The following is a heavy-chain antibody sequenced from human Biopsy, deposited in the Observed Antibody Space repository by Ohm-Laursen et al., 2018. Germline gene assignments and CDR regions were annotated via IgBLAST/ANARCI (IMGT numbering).Heavy chain of an antibody. CDR3: ARGSDEYGGLYFPH. Sequence: TLSLTCTVSGGSFAGHYWTWIRQPPGKGLEWIGHISHTGYTSYKSSLKSRVTISLDTSRKHFSLRLTSLAAADTAVYYCARGSDEYGGLYFPHWGQGTLVTVSS. CDR2: ISHTGYT. J-gene: IGHJ1*01. V-gene: IGHV4-59*11. CDR1: GGSFAGHY. D-gene: IGHD4-23*01.